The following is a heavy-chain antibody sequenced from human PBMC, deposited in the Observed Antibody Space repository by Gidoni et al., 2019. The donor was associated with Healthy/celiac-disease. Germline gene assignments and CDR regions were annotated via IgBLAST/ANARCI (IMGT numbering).Heavy chain of an antibody. CDR3: ARGSGGSGSFDD. J-gene: IGHJ4*02. V-gene: IGHV4-30-4*01. CDR2: IYYSGST. D-gene: IGHD3-10*01. Sequence: QVQLQESGPGLVKPSQTLSPTSTVSGGSISSGDYYWSWIRQPPGKGLEWIGYIYYSGSTYYNPSLKSRVTISVDTSKNQFSLKLSSVTAADTAVYYCARGSGGSGSFDDWGQGTLVTVSS. CDR1: GGSISSGDYY.